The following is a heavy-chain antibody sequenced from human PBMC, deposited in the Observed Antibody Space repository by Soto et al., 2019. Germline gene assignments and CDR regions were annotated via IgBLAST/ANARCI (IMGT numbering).Heavy chain of an antibody. J-gene: IGHJ4*02. CDR1: GGSISSYY. V-gene: IGHV4-59*01. CDR2: IYYSGST. Sequence: PSETLSLTCTVSGGSISSYYWSWIRQPPGKGLEWIGYIYYSGSTNYNPSLKSRVTISVDTSKNQFSLKLSSVTAADTAVYYCARESSIAALNYWGQGTLVTSPQ. D-gene: IGHD6-6*01. CDR3: ARESSIAALNY.